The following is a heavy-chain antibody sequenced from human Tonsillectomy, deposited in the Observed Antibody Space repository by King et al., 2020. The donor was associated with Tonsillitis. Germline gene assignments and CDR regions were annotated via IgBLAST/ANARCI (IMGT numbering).Heavy chain of an antibody. J-gene: IGHJ4*02. CDR2: IYYSGST. CDR1: GGSVSSGSYY. CDR3: ARVGRDILTGSTRDFDY. V-gene: IGHV4-61*01. Sequence: QLQESGPGLVKPSETLSLTCTVSGGSVSSGSYYWSWIRQPPGKGLEWIGYIYYSGSTNYNPSLKSRVTISVDTSKNQFSLKLSSVTAADTAVYYCARVGRDILTGSTRDFDYWGQGTLVTVSS. D-gene: IGHD3-9*01.